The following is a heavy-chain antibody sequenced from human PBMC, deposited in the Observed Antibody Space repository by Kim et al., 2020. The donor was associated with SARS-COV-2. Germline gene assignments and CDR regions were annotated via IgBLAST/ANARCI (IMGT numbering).Heavy chain of an antibody. Sequence: GGSLRLSCAASKFFFNKYVMSWVRQAPGKGLEWVSSISPSGAAYYADSVKGRFTISRDNSRDTLYLEMYGLRAEDTAVYYCATCLGSATSFFYYYGMDVWGKGTTVTVSS. V-gene: IGHV3-23*01. CDR3: ATCLGSATSFFYYYGMDV. CDR2: ISPSGAA. D-gene: IGHD3-10*01. J-gene: IGHJ6*04. CDR1: KFFFNKYV.